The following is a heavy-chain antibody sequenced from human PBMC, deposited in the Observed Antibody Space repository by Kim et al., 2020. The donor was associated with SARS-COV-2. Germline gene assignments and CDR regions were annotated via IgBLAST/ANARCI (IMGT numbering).Heavy chain of an antibody. V-gene: IGHV1-69*04. D-gene: IGHD1-7*01. Sequence: SVKVSCKASGGTFSSYAISWVRQAPGQGLEWMGRIIPIFGIANYAQKFQGRVTITADKSTSTAYMELSSLRSEDTAVYYCARVGGTLNYYYYYMDVWGKGTTVTVSS. CDR2: IIPIFGIA. CDR3: ARVGGTLNYYYYYMDV. CDR1: GGTFSSYA. J-gene: IGHJ6*03.